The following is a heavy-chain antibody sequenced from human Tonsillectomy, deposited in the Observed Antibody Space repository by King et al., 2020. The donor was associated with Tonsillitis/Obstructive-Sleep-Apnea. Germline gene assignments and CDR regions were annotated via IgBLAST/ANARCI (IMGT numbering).Heavy chain of an antibody. J-gene: IGHJ4*02. CDR2: IYYSGST. CDR1: GGSISSSSYY. D-gene: IGHD1/OR15-1a*01. CDR3: ASRRGQTREQSYFDY. Sequence: LQLQESGPGLVKPSETLSLTCTVSGGSISSSSYYWGWIRQPPGKGLEWIGSIYYSGSTYYNPSLKSRVTISVDTSKNQFSLKLSSVTAADTAVYYCASRRGQTREQSYFDYWGQGTLVTVSS. V-gene: IGHV4-39*01.